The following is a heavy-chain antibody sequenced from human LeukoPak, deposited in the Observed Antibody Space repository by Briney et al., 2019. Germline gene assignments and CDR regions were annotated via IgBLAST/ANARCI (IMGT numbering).Heavy chain of an antibody. D-gene: IGHD1-26*01. CDR1: GGSISSYY. Sequence: PSETLSLTCTVSGGSISSYYWSWIRQPPGKGLEWIGYIYYSGSTNYNPSLKSRVTISVDTSKNQFSLKLSSVTAADTAVYYCARNIVGATLDTWGQGTLVTVSS. CDR2: IYYSGST. CDR3: ARNIVGATLDT. J-gene: IGHJ5*02. V-gene: IGHV4-59*01.